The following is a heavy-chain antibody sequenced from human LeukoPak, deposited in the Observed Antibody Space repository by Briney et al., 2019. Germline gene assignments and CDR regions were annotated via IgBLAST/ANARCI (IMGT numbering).Heavy chain of an antibody. Sequence: ASVKVSCKASGYTFTDYYYIHWVRQAPGQGLEWMGWLNPKSGDTNYAQKFQGRVTVTRDTSISTAYMELGRLKSDDTAVYYCARPSSTDYVWGQGTQVTVSS. CDR1: GYTFTDYY. CDR3: ARPSSTDYV. CDR2: LNPKSGDT. V-gene: IGHV1-2*02. D-gene: IGHD2-2*01. J-gene: IGHJ4*02.